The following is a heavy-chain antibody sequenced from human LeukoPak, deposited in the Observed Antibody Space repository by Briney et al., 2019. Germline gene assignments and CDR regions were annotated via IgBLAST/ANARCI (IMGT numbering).Heavy chain of an antibody. V-gene: IGHV3-23*01. CDR1: GFTFSSYA. CDR2: IGGSDGST. CDR3: AKDRKIRGVTAFDY. D-gene: IGHD3-10*01. J-gene: IGHJ4*02. Sequence: PGGPLRLSCAASGFTFSSYAMSWVRQAPGKGLEWVSGIGGSDGSTFYADSVKGRFTISRDNSKNTLFLQMNSLRAEDTAVYYCAKDRKIRGVTAFDYWGQGTLVTVSS.